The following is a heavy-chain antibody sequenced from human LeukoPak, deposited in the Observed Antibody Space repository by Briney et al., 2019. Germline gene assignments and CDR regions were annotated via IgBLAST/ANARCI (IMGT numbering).Heavy chain of an antibody. CDR1: GFTFSSYA. D-gene: IGHD3-10*01. CDR3: AKGYYGSGSYYFVY. J-gene: IGHJ4*02. CDR2: ISGSGGST. V-gene: IGHV3-23*01. Sequence: PGGSLRLSCAASGFTFSSYAMSWVRQAPGKGLEWVSAISGSGGSTYYADSVKGRFTISRDNSKNTLYLQMNSLRAEDTAVCYCAKGYYGSGSYYFVYWGQGTLVTVSS.